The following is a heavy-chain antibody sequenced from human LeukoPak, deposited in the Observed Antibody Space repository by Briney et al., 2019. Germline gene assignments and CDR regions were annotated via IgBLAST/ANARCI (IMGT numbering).Heavy chain of an antibody. V-gene: IGHV4-4*02. Sequence: SGTLSLTCAVSGGSISSSNWWSWVRRPPGKGLEWIGEIYHSGSTNYNPSLKSRVTISVDKSKNQFSLKLSSVTAADTAVYYCARRVYGDYVSGWFDPWGQGTLVTVSS. CDR2: IYHSGST. D-gene: IGHD4-17*01. CDR3: ARRVYGDYVSGWFDP. J-gene: IGHJ5*02. CDR1: GGSISSSNW.